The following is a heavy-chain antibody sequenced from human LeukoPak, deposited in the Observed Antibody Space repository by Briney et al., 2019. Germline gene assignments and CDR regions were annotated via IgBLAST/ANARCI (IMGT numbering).Heavy chain of an antibody. Sequence: GGSLRLSCAASGFTFSNYAMHWVRQAPGKGLAWVALISYDGSNKYYADSVKGRFAISRDNSKNTLYLQMNSLTAEDTAVYYCARDLAYSRLDYWGQGMLVTVSS. V-gene: IGHV3-30*09. CDR1: GFTFSNYA. CDR3: ARDLAYSRLDY. CDR2: ISYDGSNK. D-gene: IGHD5-18*01. J-gene: IGHJ4*02.